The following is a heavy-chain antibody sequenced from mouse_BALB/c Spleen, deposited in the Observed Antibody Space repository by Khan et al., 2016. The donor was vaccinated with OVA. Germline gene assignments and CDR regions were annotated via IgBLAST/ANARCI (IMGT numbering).Heavy chain of an antibody. CDR2: ISYGGST. CDR1: GYSITSDYA. Sequence: EVQLQESGPGLVKPSQSLSLTCTVTGYSITSDYAWDWIRQFPGNKLEWMGYISYGGSTSYNPSLKSRISITRDTSKTQFFLQLNSVTTEDTATYYCARNNYYGYAMDYWGQGTSVTVSS. J-gene: IGHJ4*01. V-gene: IGHV3-2*02. CDR3: ARNNYYGYAMDY. D-gene: IGHD1-1*01.